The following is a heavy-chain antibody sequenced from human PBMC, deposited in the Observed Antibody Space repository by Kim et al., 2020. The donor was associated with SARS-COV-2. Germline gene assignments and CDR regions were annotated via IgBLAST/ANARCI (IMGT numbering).Heavy chain of an antibody. CDR2: IGTAGDT. Sequence: GGSLRLSCAASGFTFSSYDMHWVRQATGKGLEWVSAIGTAGDTYYPGSVKGRFTISRENAKNSLYLQMNSLRAGDTAVYYCARGGAGVYYDSSGIDYWGQGTLVTVSS. J-gene: IGHJ4*02. CDR1: GFTFSSYD. D-gene: IGHD3-22*01. V-gene: IGHV3-13*04. CDR3: ARGGAGVYYDSSGIDY.